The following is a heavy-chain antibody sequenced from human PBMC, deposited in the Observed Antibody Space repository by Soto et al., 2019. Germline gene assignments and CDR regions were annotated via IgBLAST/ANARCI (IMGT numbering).Heavy chain of an antibody. CDR2: IKQDGSEK. J-gene: IGHJ4*02. Sequence: EVQLVESGGGLVQPGGSLRLSCAASGFTFSSYWMSWVRQAPGKGLEWVANIKQDGSEKYYVDSVKGRFTISRDNAKNSLYLQLNSLRAEDTAVYYCAREMSGDDFWSGYLSYYFDYWGQGTLVTVSS. CDR3: AREMSGDDFWSGYLSYYFDY. D-gene: IGHD3-3*01. CDR1: GFTFSSYW. V-gene: IGHV3-7*03.